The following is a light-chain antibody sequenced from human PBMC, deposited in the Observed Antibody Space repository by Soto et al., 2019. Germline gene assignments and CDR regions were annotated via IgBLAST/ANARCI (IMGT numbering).Light chain of an antibody. V-gene: IGKV3-20*01. Sequence: PGIMSLSGWERGTLXSRSSQSVSSSYLAWYQQKPGQAPRLLIYGASSRATGIPDRFSGSGSGTDFTLTISRLEPEDFAVYYCPQYARSRCTSAQAIKVDLK. CDR3: PQYARSRCT. J-gene: IGKJ1*01. CDR2: GAS. CDR1: QSVSSSY.